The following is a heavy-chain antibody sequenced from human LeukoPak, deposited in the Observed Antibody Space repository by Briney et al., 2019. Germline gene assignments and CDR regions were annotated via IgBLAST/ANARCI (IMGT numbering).Heavy chain of an antibody. CDR2: INRSGST. V-gene: IGHV4-34*01. CDR1: GGSFSGYY. D-gene: IGHD2-2*01. J-gene: IGHJ4*02. CDR3: ARGLGGYCSSTSCYVY. Sequence: MTSETLSLTCAVYGGSFSGYYWSWIRQPPGKGLEWIGEINRSGSTNYNPSLKSRVTISVDTSKNQFSLKLSSVTAADTAVYYCARGLGGYCSSTSCYVYWGQGPLVTVSS.